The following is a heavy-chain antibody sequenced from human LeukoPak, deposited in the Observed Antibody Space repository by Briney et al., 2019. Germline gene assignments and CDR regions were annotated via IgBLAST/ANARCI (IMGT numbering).Heavy chain of an antibody. J-gene: IGHJ4*02. D-gene: IGHD2-8*01. V-gene: IGHV1-24*01. CDR3: ATDSYARDGTYGY. CDR2: YVPEDGET. CDR1: GYTLTELS. Sequence: ASVKVSCKVSGYTLTELSMHWVRQAPGQGLEWMGGYVPEDGETIYTQKFQGRVTMTEDTSTDTACMELSSLRAEDTAVYYCATDSYARDGTYGYWGQGTLVTVSS.